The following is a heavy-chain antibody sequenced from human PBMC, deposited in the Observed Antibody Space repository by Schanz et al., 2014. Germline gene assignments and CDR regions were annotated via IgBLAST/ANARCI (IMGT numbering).Heavy chain of an antibody. Sequence: VQLVESGGGVVQPGRSLRLSCAASGFAFSRHWMHWVRQVPGKGLVWVSYITNDGSDTAYADSVKGRFTISRDNAKNSLYLQMNGLRPEDTAFYYCAKALGLRPFDYWGQGTLVTVSS. D-gene: IGHD2-21*01. CDR3: AKALGLRPFDY. J-gene: IGHJ4*02. CDR1: GFAFSRHW. CDR2: ITNDGSDT. V-gene: IGHV3-74*02.